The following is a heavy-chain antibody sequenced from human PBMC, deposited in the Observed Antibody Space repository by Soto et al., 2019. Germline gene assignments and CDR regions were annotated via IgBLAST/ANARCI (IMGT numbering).Heavy chain of an antibody. Sequence: PSETLSLTCTVSGGSISSYYWSWIRQPPGKGLEWIGYIYYSGSTNYNPSLKSRVTISVDTSKNQFSLKLSSVTAADTAVYYCAGGWRTTREARQQPATYYYYYYMDVWGKGTTVTVSS. CDR1: GGSISSYY. J-gene: IGHJ6*03. CDR2: IYYSGST. V-gene: IGHV4-59*01. D-gene: IGHD6-13*01. CDR3: AGGWRTTREARQQPATYYYYYYMDV.